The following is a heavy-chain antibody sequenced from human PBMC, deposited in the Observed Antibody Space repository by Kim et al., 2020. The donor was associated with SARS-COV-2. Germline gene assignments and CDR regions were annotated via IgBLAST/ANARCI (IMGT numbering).Heavy chain of an antibody. D-gene: IGHD5-12*01. J-gene: IGHJ2*01. CDR2: IEQDGGEK. CDR3: AAGAGWLIDF. Sequence: GGSLRLSCTTSGFTFSDYWMNWVRQAPGKGLEWVANIEQDGGEKNYVDSAKGRFTISRDNAKSSVSLQMNRLRVEDTAVYYCAAGAGWLIDFWGRGTLGT. V-gene: IGHV3-7*01. CDR1: GFTFSDYW.